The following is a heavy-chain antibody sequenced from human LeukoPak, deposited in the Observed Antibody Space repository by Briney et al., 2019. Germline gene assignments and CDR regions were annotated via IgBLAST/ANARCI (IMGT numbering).Heavy chain of an antibody. D-gene: IGHD5-18*01. CDR2: IRYDGSNK. Sequence: QTGGSLRLSCAASGFTFSSYGMHWVRQGPGKGLEWVAFIRYDGSNKYYGDSVKGRFTISRDNSKNTLYLQMNSLRAEDTAVYYCAKSPARRYSYGPRPNYYYYYYMDVRGKGTTVTVSS. CDR3: AKSPARRYSYGPRPNYYYYYYMDV. J-gene: IGHJ6*03. V-gene: IGHV3-30*02. CDR1: GFTFSSYG.